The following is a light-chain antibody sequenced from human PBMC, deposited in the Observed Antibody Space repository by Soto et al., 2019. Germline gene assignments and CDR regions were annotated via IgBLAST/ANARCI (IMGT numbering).Light chain of an antibody. CDR1: QSVSSY. Sequence: EIVLTQSPATLSLSPGERATLSCRASQSVSSYLAWYQQKPGQAPRLLIYDASNRATGIPARFSGGGSGTDFTLTISSLEPEDVAVYYCHQRSNWPPTFGVGTKVEIK. CDR3: HQRSNWPPT. CDR2: DAS. V-gene: IGKV3-11*01. J-gene: IGKJ4*01.